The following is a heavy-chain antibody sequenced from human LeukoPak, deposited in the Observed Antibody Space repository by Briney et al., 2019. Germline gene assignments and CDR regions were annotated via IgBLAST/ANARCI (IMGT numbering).Heavy chain of an antibody. J-gene: IGHJ4*02. V-gene: IGHV3-21*01. CDR2: ISSSGYI. Sequence: GGSLRLSCAASGFTFSSYSMNWVRQAPGKGLEWVSSISSSGYIYYADSVKGRFTISRDNAKNSLYLQMNSLRAEDTAVYYCARPDYYDSSYDYWGQGTLVTVSS. D-gene: IGHD3-22*01. CDR3: ARPDYYDSSYDY. CDR1: GFTFSSYS.